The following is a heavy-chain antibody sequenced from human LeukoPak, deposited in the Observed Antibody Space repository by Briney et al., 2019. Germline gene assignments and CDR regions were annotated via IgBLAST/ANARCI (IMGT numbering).Heavy chain of an antibody. CDR1: GYTFTSYG. CDR3: ARTEDTAMASRYYYYYMDV. V-gene: IGHV1-18*01. Sequence: GASVKVSCKASGYTFTSYGISWVRQAPGQGLEWMGWISAYNGNTNYAQKLQGRVTVTTDTSTSTAYMELRSLRSDDTAVYYCARTEDTAMASRYYYYYMDVWGKGTTVTVSS. D-gene: IGHD5-18*01. J-gene: IGHJ6*03. CDR2: ISAYNGNT.